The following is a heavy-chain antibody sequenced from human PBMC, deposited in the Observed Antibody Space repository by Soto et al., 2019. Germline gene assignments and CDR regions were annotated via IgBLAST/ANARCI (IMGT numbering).Heavy chain of an antibody. Sequence: VGSLRLSCAASGFTFSSYAMSWVRHAPGKGLEWVSAISGSGGSTYYADSVKGRFTISRDNSKNTLYLQMNSLRAEDTAVYYCAKGPPERRDGYNFGYWGQGTLVTVSS. D-gene: IGHD5-12*01. CDR3: AKGPPERRDGYNFGY. CDR2: ISGSGGST. J-gene: IGHJ4*02. CDR1: GFTFSSYA. V-gene: IGHV3-23*01.